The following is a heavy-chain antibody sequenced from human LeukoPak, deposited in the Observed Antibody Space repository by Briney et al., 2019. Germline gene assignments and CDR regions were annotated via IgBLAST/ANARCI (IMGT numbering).Heavy chain of an antibody. CDR1: GFTVSSNY. Sequence: GGPLRLSCAASGFTVSSNYMSWVRQAPGKGLEWVSVIYSGGSTYYADSVKGRFTISRDNSKNTLYLQMNSLRAEDTAVYYCAIRRHDAFDIWGQGTMVTVSS. J-gene: IGHJ3*02. D-gene: IGHD4-17*01. CDR3: AIRRHDAFDI. V-gene: IGHV3-53*01. CDR2: IYSGGST.